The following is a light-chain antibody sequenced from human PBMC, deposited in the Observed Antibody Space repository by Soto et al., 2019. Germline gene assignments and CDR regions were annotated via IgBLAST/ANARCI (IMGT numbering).Light chain of an antibody. CDR1: QSISSW. J-gene: IGKJ1*01. CDR3: QQYYSTPPWT. CDR2: WAS. V-gene: IGKV1-5*03. Sequence: DIQMTQSPSTLSASVGDRVTITCRASQSISSWLAWYQQKPGKAPKLLIYWASTRESGDPDRFSGSGSGTDFTLTISSLQAEDVAVYYCQQYYSTPPWTFGQGTKVDIK.